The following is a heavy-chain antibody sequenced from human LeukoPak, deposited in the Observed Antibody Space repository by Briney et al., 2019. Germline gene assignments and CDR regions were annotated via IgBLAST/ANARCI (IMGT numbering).Heavy chain of an antibody. D-gene: IGHD6-19*01. J-gene: IGHJ6*03. CDR3: ARVWSSGWYGDYYYMDV. V-gene: IGHV1-69*02. CDR1: GGTFSSYT. CDR2: IIPILGIA. Sequence: SVKLSCKASGGTFSSYTISWVRQAPGQGLEWMGRIIPILGIANYAQKFQGRVTITADTSTSTAYMGLSSLRSEDTAVYYCARVWSSGWYGDYYYMDVWGKGTTVTVSS.